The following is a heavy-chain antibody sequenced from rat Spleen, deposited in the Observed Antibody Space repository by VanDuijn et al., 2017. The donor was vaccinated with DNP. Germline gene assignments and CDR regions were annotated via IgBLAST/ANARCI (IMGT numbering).Heavy chain of an antibody. CDR1: GFSLISSS. CDR3: TAAGIRGTGPMDA. J-gene: IGHJ4*01. V-gene: IGHV2-47*01. D-gene: IGHD4-3*01. CDR2: MWSNGGT. Sequence: QVQLKESGPGLVQPSQTLSLTCTVSGFSLISSSVSWIRQPPGKGLEWMGVMWSNGGTDYNSAIRSRLSISRDTSKSQVFLKMNSLQTEDTAMYYCTAAGIRGTGPMDAWGQGTSVTVSS.